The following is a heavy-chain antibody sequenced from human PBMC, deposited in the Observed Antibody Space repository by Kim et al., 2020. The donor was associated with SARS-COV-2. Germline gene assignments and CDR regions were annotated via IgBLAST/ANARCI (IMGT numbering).Heavy chain of an antibody. CDR2: IKQDGSEK. J-gene: IGHJ4*02. Sequence: GGSLRLSCAASGFTFSSYWMSWVRQAPGKGLEWVANIKQDGSEKYYVDSVKGRFTISRDNAKNSLYLQMNSLRAEDTAVYYCAREGGTAMVRRYFDYWGQGTLVTVSS. V-gene: IGHV3-7*03. D-gene: IGHD5-18*01. CDR3: AREGGTAMVRRYFDY. CDR1: GFTFSSYW.